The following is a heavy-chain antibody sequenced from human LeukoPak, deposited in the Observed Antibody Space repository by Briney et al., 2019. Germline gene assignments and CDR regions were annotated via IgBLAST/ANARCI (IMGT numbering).Heavy chain of an antibody. CDR3: ARSYYYGSGSYYPFDY. CDR2: IWYDGSNK. V-gene: IGHV3-33*01. J-gene: IGHJ4*02. Sequence: GRSLRLSCAASGLTFSRYGMHWVRQAPGKGLVRVAVIWYDGSNKYYADSVKGRFTISRDNSKNTLYLQMNSLRAEDTAVYYCARSYYYGSGSYYPFDYWGQGTLVTVSS. D-gene: IGHD3-10*01. CDR1: GLTFSRYG.